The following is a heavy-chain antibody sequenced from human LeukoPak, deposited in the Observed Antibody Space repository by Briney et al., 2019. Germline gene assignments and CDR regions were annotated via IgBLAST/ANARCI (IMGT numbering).Heavy chain of an antibody. CDR1: GFTFSDYA. D-gene: IGHD1-26*01. CDR2: ISYDGSNK. Sequence: GRSLRLSCAASGFTFSDYAMHWVRQAPGKGLEWVAVISYDGSNKYYADSVKGRFTIFRDNSKNTLYLQMNSLRAEDAAVYYCASNIVGATPWVYYYYMDVWGKGTTVTVSS. V-gene: IGHV3-30*04. CDR3: ASNIVGATPWVYYYYMDV. J-gene: IGHJ6*03.